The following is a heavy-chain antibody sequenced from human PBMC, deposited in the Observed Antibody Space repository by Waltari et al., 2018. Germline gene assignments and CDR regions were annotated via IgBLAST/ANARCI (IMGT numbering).Heavy chain of an antibody. V-gene: IGHV3-48*01. J-gene: IGHJ4*02. Sequence: EVQLVESGGGLVQPGGSLRLSCAASGLVFSRPSMNWVRQAPGKGLEWISYISSSSTTIYYADSVKGRFTISRDNAKNSLYLQMNSLRVEDTAVYYCARVRYSSSWCYFDYWGQGTLVTVSS. D-gene: IGHD6-13*01. CDR2: ISSSSTTI. CDR1: GLVFSRPS. CDR3: ARVRYSSSWCYFDY.